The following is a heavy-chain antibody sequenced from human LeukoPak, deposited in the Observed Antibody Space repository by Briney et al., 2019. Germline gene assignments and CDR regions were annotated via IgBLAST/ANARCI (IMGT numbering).Heavy chain of an antibody. V-gene: IGHV3-23*01. CDR3: ANYFWSGFPNWFDP. D-gene: IGHD3-3*01. CDR1: GFTFSDYY. CDR2: ISGSGGST. Sequence: GGSLRLSCAASGFTFSDYYMSWVRQAPGKGLEWVSAISGSGGSTYYADSVKGRFTISRDNSKNTLYLQMNSLRAEDTAVYYCANYFWSGFPNWFDPWGQGTLVTVSS. J-gene: IGHJ5*02.